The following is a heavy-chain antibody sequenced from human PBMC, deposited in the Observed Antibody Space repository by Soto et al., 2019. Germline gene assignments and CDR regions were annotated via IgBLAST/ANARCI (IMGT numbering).Heavy chain of an antibody. CDR2: ISWNSGSI. V-gene: IGHV3-9*01. Sequence: DVQLVESGGGLVQPGRSLRLSCAASGFTFDDYAMHWVRQAPGKGLEWVLGISWNSGSIGYADFVKGRFTISRDNAKNTLDQQMSSLRAEVTALYYCAKPGIAWYWYSGMDVWCQGTTVTVSS. J-gene: IGHJ6*02. CDR1: GFTFDDYA. D-gene: IGHD6-13*01. CDR3: AKPGIAWYWYSGMDV.